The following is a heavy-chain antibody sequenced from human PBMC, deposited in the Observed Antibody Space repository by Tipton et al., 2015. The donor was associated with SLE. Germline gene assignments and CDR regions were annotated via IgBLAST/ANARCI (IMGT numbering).Heavy chain of an antibody. D-gene: IGHD1-7*01. CDR1: GGSISSYY. CDR3: ASYIIGTYLDAFDI. Sequence: TLSLTCTVSGGSISSYYWSWIRQPPGKGLEWIGYIYYSGSTNYNPSLKSRVIISVDTSKNQISLNLNSVTAADTAVYYCASYIIGTYLDAFDIWGQGTMVTVSS. CDR2: IYYSGST. J-gene: IGHJ3*02. V-gene: IGHV4-59*01.